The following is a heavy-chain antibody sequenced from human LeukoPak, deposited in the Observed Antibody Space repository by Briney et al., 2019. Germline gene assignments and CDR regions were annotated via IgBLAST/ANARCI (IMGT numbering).Heavy chain of an antibody. Sequence: SETLSLTCTVSGGSISSSSYYWSWIRQPAGKGLEWIGRIYTSGSTIYNPSLKSRVTISVDTSKNQFSLKLSSVTAADTAVYYCARALSELLDTPYFDYWGQGTLVTVSS. CDR3: ARALSELLDTPYFDY. V-gene: IGHV4-61*02. CDR2: IYTSGST. CDR1: GGSISSSSYY. J-gene: IGHJ4*02. D-gene: IGHD1-26*01.